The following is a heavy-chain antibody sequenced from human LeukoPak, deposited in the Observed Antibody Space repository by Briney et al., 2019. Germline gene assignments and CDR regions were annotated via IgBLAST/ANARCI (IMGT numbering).Heavy chain of an antibody. CDR2: IGASGDSI. J-gene: IGHJ4*02. Sequence: PGGSLRLSCAVSGFTFSNYAMIWVRQAPGRGLVWVSSIGASGDSIYYTDSVKGRFTISRDNSKNTLYLQMSSLRVEDTAVYYCAKIPDVSDYWGQGTLVTVSS. V-gene: IGHV3-23*01. CDR1: GFTFSNYA. CDR3: AKIPDVSDY.